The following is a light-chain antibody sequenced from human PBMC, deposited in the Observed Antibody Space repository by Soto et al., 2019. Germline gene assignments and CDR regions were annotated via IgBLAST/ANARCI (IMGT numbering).Light chain of an antibody. CDR3: QQYNSYSWT. J-gene: IGKJ5*01. CDR1: QSISSW. Sequence: DIQMTQSPSTLSASVGDRVTITCRASQSISSWLAWYQQKPGKAPKLLIYDAYSLESGTPSRFSGRRSGTEFTLTIASVQPEDFATYYCQQYNSYSWTFGQGTRLEIK. CDR2: DAY. V-gene: IGKV1-5*01.